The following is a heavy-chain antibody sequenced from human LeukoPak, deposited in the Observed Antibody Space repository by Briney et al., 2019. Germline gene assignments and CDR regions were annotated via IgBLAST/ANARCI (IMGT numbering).Heavy chain of an antibody. V-gene: IGHV3-48*03. J-gene: IGHJ4*02. Sequence: GGSLRLSCAASGFTFSSYEINWVRQAPGMGLEWISYISSSGSTIYYADSVKGRFTISRDNAKNSLYLQMNSLRAEDTAVYYCARETDSTLFDYWGQGTLVTVSS. CDR1: GFTFSSYE. D-gene: IGHD2-2*01. CDR2: ISSSGSTI. CDR3: ARETDSTLFDY.